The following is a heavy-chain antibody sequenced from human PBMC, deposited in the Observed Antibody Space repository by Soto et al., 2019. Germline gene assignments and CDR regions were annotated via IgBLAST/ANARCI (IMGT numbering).Heavy chain of an antibody. CDR2: IYYSGSA. D-gene: IGHD2-2*01. J-gene: IGHJ4*02. V-gene: IGHV4-30-4*01. CDR1: GGSISSGDYY. CDR3: ASVVAATIDY. Sequence: PSETLSLTCTISGGSISSGDYYWSWIRQPPGKGLEWIGYIYYSGSAYYNPSLKSRVTVSVDTSKNQFSLRLRSVTAADTAVYYCASVVAATIDYWGQGTLVT.